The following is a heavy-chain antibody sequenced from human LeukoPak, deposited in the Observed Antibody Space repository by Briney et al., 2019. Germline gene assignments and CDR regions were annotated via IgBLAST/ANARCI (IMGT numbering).Heavy chain of an antibody. CDR1: GFTFSSFG. CDR3: ARVHWASGRALDY. V-gene: IGHV3-33*01. J-gene: IGHJ4*02. Sequence: GRSLRLSCAASGFTFSSFGMHWVRQAPGKGLEWLAVIWYDGSNKYYADSVKGRFTISRDNSKNTLYLQMNSLRVEDTAVYYCARVHWASGRALDYWGQGTLVTVSS. D-gene: IGHD1-26*01. CDR2: IWYDGSNK.